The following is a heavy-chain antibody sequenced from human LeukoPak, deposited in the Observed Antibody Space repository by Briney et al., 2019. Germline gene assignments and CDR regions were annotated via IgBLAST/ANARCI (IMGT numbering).Heavy chain of an antibody. Sequence: SETLSLTCTVSGYSISSGYYWGWIRQPPGKGLEWIGTIYYSGRTYYNPSLKSRVTISVDTSKNQFSLNLNSVTAADTAVYYCARTHSSSWINFDYWGQGTLVTVSS. J-gene: IGHJ4*02. V-gene: IGHV4-38-2*02. D-gene: IGHD6-13*01. CDR3: ARTHSSSWINFDY. CDR1: GYSISSGYY. CDR2: IYYSGRT.